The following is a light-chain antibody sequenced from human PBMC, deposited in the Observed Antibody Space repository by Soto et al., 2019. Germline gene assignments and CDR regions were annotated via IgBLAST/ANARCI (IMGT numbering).Light chain of an antibody. Sequence: QSALTQPPSASGSPGQSVTISCTGTSSDVGAYDYVSWFQQHPGKAPKLIIYQVTKRPSGVPDRFSGSKSGTSASLAISGLRSEDEADYYCAAWDDSLSGHVVFGGGTKLTVL. V-gene: IGLV2-8*01. CDR2: QVT. CDR3: AAWDDSLSGHVV. J-gene: IGLJ2*01. CDR1: SSDVGAYDY.